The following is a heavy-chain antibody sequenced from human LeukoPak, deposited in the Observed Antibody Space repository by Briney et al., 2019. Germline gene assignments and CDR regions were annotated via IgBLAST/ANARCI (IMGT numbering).Heavy chain of an antibody. CDR1: GYTFTSYG. D-gene: IGHD3-22*01. Sequence: ASVKVSCKASGYTFTSYGISWVRQAPGQGLEWMGWISAYNGNTNYAQKLQGRVTMTTDTSTSTAYMELRSLRSDDTAVYYCARATYYYDSSGYYNLGYWGQGTLVTVSS. V-gene: IGHV1-18*01. J-gene: IGHJ4*02. CDR2: ISAYNGNT. CDR3: ARATYYYDSSGYYNLGY.